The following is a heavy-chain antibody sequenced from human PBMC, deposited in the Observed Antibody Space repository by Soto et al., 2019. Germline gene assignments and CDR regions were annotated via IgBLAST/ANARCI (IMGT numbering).Heavy chain of an antibody. CDR3: ARVRYYDSSGYHFDY. V-gene: IGHV4-59*01. Sequence: QVQLQESGPGLVKPSETLSLTCTVPGGSISSYYWSWIRQPPGKGLEWIGYIYYSGSTNYNPSLKSRVTISVDTSKNQFSLKLSSVTAADTAVYYCARVRYYDSSGYHFDYWGQGTLVTVSS. CDR2: IYYSGST. J-gene: IGHJ4*02. D-gene: IGHD3-22*01. CDR1: GGSISSYY.